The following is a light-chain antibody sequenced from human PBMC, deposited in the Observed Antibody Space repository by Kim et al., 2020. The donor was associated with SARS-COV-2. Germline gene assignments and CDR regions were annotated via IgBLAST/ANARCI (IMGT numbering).Light chain of an antibody. CDR1: SLRKYY. V-gene: IGLV3-19*01. CDR2: GKN. Sequence: ALAHTVRITCQGDSLRKYYASWYQQKPGQAPLLVIYGKNNRPSGIPDRFSGSSSGNTASLTITGAQAEDEADYYCNSRDSSGNHWVFGGGTQLTVL. CDR3: NSRDSSGNHWV. J-gene: IGLJ3*02.